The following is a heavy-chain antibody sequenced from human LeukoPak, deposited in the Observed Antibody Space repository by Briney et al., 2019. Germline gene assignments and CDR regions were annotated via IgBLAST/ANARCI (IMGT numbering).Heavy chain of an antibody. V-gene: IGHV4-59*08. CDR2: IYYSGST. CDR3: AVLGPRAFDI. D-gene: IGHD1-26*01. J-gene: IGHJ3*02. Sequence: SETLSLTCTVSGVSISSYYWSWIRQPPGKGLEWIGYIYYSGSTNYNPSLKSRVTISVDTSKNQFSLKLSSVTAADTAVYYCAVLGPRAFDIWGQGTMVTVSS. CDR1: GVSISSYY.